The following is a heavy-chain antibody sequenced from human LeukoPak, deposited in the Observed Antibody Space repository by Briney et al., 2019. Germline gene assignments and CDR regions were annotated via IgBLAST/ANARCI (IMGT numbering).Heavy chain of an antibody. Sequence: GESLKISCKGSGYSFTNYWIGWVRQMPGKGLEWMGIINPGDSNTRYSPSFQGQVTISADKSISTAYLMWSSLKASDTAIYYCARHPITRYYDSSGYSPAGPDYWGQGTLVTASP. D-gene: IGHD3-22*01. V-gene: IGHV5-51*01. CDR1: GYSFTNYW. J-gene: IGHJ4*02. CDR3: ARHPITRYYDSSGYSPAGPDY. CDR2: INPGDSNT.